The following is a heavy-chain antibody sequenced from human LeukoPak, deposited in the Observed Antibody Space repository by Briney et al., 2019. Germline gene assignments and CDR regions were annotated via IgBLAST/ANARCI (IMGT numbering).Heavy chain of an antibody. CDR1: GYTFTNYG. D-gene: IGHD3-22*01. Sequence: ASVKVSCKASGYTFTNYGISWVRQAPGQGLEWMGWISAYNGNTNYAQKLQGRVTMTTDTSTSTAYMELRSLRSDDTAVYYCARGSYYYDSSGYHQYYFDYWGQGTLVTVSS. V-gene: IGHV1-18*01. CDR2: ISAYNGNT. CDR3: ARGSYYYDSSGYHQYYFDY. J-gene: IGHJ4*02.